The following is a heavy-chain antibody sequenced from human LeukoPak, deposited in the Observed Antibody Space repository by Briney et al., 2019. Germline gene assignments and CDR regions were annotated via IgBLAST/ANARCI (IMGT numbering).Heavy chain of an antibody. CDR1: GFTFSDYY. J-gene: IGHJ4*02. CDR2: ISSSSSYT. Sequence: GGSLRLSCAASGFTFSDYYMSWIRQAPGKGLEWVSYISSSSSYTNYADSVKGRFTISRDNAKNSLYLQMNSLRAEDTAVYYCARVEDYYDSSGLDYWGQGTLVTVSS. V-gene: IGHV3-11*06. D-gene: IGHD3-22*01. CDR3: ARVEDYYDSSGLDY.